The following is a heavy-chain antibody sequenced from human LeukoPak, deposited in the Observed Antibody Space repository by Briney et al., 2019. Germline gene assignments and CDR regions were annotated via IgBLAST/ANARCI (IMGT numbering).Heavy chain of an antibody. CDR2: ISGSDAGT. D-gene: IGHD3-10*01. Sequence: GGSLRLSCAASGFTFNNYAMSWVRQAPGKGLEWVSAISGSDAGTYYADSVKGRFTISRDNSKNTLYLQMNSLRAEDTAVYYCAIPPDYYGSGSYYPPTDYWGQGTLVTVSS. V-gene: IGHV3-23*01. CDR3: AIPPDYYGSGSYYPPTDY. CDR1: GFTFNNYA. J-gene: IGHJ4*02.